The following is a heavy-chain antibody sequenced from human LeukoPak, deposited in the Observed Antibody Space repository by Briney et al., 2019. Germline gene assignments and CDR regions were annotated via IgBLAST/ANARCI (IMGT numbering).Heavy chain of an antibody. V-gene: IGHV3-43*01. CDR1: GFSFDEYS. CDR3: VKDGLQYCTSTSCYEFQS. CDR2: ITWNGGGT. D-gene: IGHD2-2*01. J-gene: IGHJ4*02. Sequence: GGSLRLSCAASGFSFDEYSMHWVRQAPGKGLEWVSLITWNGGGTSYADSVKGRFTISRDNKKSSLFLQMHSLRTEDTASYFCVKDGLQYCTSTSCYEFQSWGQGTLVTVSS.